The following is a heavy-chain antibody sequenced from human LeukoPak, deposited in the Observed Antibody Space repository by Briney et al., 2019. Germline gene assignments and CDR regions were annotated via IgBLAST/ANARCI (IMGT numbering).Heavy chain of an antibody. D-gene: IGHD3-10*02. CDR3: AKCSASYDNDAFDV. V-gene: IGHV3-23*01. CDR1: GFTFDSYA. CDR2: ISGGGAKT. Sequence: GVSLRLSCAASGFTFDSYAMNWVRQAPGKGLEWVSFISGGGAKTRYADSVKGQFTISRDNSKNTLYLQMNILRPEDTAIYYCAKCSASYDNDAFDVWGQGTMVSVSS. J-gene: IGHJ3*01.